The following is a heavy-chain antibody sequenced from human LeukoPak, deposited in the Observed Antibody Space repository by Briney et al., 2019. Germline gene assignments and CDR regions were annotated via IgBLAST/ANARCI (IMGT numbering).Heavy chain of an antibody. J-gene: IGHJ4*02. V-gene: IGHV3-23*01. CDR2: ISWNSDNI. Sequence: PGGSLRLSCAASGFTFDDYAMNWVRQAPGKGLEWVSGISWNSDNIDYADSVKGRFTISRDNSKNTLYLQMNSLRAEDTAVYYCASDRDSYGAKFDYWGQGTLVTVSS. D-gene: IGHD5-18*01. CDR1: GFTFDDYA. CDR3: ASDRDSYGAKFDY.